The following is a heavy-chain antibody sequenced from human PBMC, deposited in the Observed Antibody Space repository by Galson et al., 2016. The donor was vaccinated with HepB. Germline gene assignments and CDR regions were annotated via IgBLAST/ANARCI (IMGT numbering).Heavy chain of an antibody. CDR3: AHGTYCGGDCYSA. Sequence: SVKVSCKASGYTFSNYGISWVRQAPGQGLEWMGWISVYNGNTNYAQKIRGRVTLTTDTSTNTAYMELRSLRSDDTATYYCAHGTYCGGDCYSAWGQGILVTVSS. CDR2: ISVYNGNT. V-gene: IGHV1-18*01. J-gene: IGHJ5*02. D-gene: IGHD2-21*02. CDR1: GYTFSNYG.